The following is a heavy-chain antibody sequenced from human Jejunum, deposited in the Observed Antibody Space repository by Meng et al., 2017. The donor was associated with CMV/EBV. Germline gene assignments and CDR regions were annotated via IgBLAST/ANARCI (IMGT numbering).Heavy chain of an antibody. CDR1: IDDY. CDR2: INPNSGGT. D-gene: IGHD2-2*01. V-gene: IGHV1-2*02. J-gene: IGHJ5*02. CDR3: GRVWTGYCTSTDCLGRFDP. Sequence: IDDYMHWVRKAHGQGLEWMGWINPNSGGTSYAQKFQGRITMTRDTSISTVYMELSRLRSDDTAVYYCGRVWTGYCTSTDCLGRFDPWGQGTLVTVSS.